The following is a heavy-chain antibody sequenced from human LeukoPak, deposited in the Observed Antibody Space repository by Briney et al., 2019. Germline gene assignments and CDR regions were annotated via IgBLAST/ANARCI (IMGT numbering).Heavy chain of an antibody. V-gene: IGHV4-59*01. CDR2: IYYSGST. D-gene: IGHD5-12*01. J-gene: IGHJ5*02. CDR3: ARGVATITLSFDP. Sequence: SETLSLTCTVSGGSICSYYWSWIRQPPGKGLEWIGYIYYSGSTNYNPSLKSRVTISVDTSKNQFSLKLSSVTAADTAVYYCARGVATITLSFDPWGQGTLVTVSS. CDR1: GGSICSYY.